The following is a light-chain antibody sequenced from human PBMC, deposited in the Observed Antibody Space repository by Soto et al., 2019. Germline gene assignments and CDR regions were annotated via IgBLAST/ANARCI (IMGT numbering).Light chain of an antibody. CDR1: SSDIGGSNY. V-gene: IGLV2-14*03. CDR3: YSSRSSSSTFYV. Sequence: QSALTQPASVSGSPGQSITISCAGTSSDIGGSNYVSWYQQHPGKAPKLMIYGVSNRPSGVSNRFSGSKSGNTASLTISGLQAEDEADYFCYSSRSSSSTFYVFGTGTSSPS. J-gene: IGLJ1*01. CDR2: GVS.